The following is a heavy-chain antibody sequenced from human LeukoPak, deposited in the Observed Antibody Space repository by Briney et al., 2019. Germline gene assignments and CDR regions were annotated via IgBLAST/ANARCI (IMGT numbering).Heavy chain of an antibody. Sequence: GGSLRLSCAASGFTFSGYYMSWIRQAPGKGLEWVSYISRGGSTTYYADSVKGRFTISRDNAKNSLFLQTNSLRGEDTAVYYCARYYGSGFMDVWGQGTTVTVS. CDR1: GFTFSGYY. V-gene: IGHV3-11*01. CDR3: ARYYGSGFMDV. CDR2: ISRGGSTT. J-gene: IGHJ6*02. D-gene: IGHD3-10*01.